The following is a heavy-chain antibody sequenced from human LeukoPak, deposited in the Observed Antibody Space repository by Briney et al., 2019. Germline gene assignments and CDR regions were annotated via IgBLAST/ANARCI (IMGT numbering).Heavy chain of an antibody. CDR2: MDSGGNT. CDR1: GFTFSIYC. CDR3: AKGYYGSGSSLHYGMDV. J-gene: IGHJ6*02. V-gene: IGHV3-23*01. Sequence: PGGSLRLSCSASGFTFSIYCMRWVRQAPGKGLVWVTHMDSGGNTYYADSVKVRFTISRDNSKNTLYLQMYSLRAEDTAVYYCAKGYYGSGSSLHYGMDVWGQGTTVTVSS. D-gene: IGHD3-10*01.